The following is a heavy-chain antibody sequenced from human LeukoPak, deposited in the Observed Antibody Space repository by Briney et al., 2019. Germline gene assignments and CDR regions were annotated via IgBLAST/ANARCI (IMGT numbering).Heavy chain of an antibody. CDR3: AKDRREYCSGGSCYYNFDY. D-gene: IGHD2-15*01. Sequence: GGSLRLSCAASGFTFSSSGFHWVRQAPGKGLEWVAVISHDGSNKYYADSVKGRFTVSRDNSKNTLYLQMNSLSAEDTAVYYCAKDRREYCSGGSCYYNFDYWGQGTLVTVSA. J-gene: IGHJ4*02. V-gene: IGHV3-30*18. CDR1: GFTFSSSG. CDR2: ISHDGSNK.